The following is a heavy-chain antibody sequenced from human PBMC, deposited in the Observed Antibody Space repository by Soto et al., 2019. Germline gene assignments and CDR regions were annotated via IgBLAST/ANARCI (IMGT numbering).Heavy chain of an antibody. CDR3: ARADYATGSYYPDY. D-gene: IGHD3-10*01. CDR2: ISNSGRT. Sequence: QVQLQESGPGLVKPSQTLSLTCTVSGGSVRRGNYYRSWIRQFPGKGLEWIGYISNSGRTHYNPSLMSRITILVDTSKNQFFLELRSVTAADTALYYCARADYATGSYYPDYWGQGTLVTVSS. J-gene: IGHJ4*02. V-gene: IGHV4-31*03. CDR1: GGSVRRGNYY.